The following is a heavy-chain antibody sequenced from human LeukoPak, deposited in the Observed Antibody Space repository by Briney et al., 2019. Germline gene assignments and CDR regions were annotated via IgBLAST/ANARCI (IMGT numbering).Heavy chain of an antibody. D-gene: IGHD2-8*01. CDR2: IYYSGST. Sequence: TSETLSLTCTVSGGSISSYYWSWIRQPPGKGLEWIGYIYYSGSTNYNPSLKSRVTISVDTSKNQFSLKLSSVTAADTAVYYCARSHGVAPVDYWGQGTLVTVSS. CDR3: ARSHGVAPVDY. J-gene: IGHJ4*02. V-gene: IGHV4-59*01. CDR1: GGSISSYY.